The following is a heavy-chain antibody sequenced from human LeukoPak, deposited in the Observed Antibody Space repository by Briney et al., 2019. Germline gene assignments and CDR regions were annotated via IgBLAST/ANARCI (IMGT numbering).Heavy chain of an antibody. V-gene: IGHV4-34*01. D-gene: IGHD3-10*01. CDR1: GGSFSGYY. CDR2: INHSGST. Sequence: SETLSLTCAVHGGSFSGYYCSWIRQPSGKGVRWIGEINHSGSTNYNPSLKSRVTISVDTSKNQFSLKLSSVTAADTAVYYCARPPYPSSGTYYFYYWGQGTLVTVSS. J-gene: IGHJ4*02. CDR3: ARPPYPSSGTYYFYY.